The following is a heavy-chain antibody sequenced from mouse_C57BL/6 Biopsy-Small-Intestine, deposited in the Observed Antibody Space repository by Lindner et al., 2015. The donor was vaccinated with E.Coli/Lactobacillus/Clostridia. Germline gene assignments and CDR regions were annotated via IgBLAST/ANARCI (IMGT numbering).Heavy chain of an antibody. Sequence: VQLQESGAELARPGASVKLSCKASGYTFTSYGISWVKQRTGQGLEWIGEIYPRSGNTYYNEKFKGKATLTADKSSSTAYTELRSLTSEDSAVYFCARRDDYVPFAYWGQGTLVTVSA. V-gene: IGHV1-81*01. CDR2: IYPRSGNT. J-gene: IGHJ3*01. CDR3: ARRDDYVPFAY. CDR1: GYTFTSYG. D-gene: IGHD2-4*01.